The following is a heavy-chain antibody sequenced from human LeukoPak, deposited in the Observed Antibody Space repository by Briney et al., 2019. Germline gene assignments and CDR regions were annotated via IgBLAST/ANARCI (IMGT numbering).Heavy chain of an antibody. CDR2: IRGDNGNT. CDR1: GYTFSNYG. CDR3: ARVDLLTGYYFFDY. V-gene: IGHV1-18*01. J-gene: IGHJ4*02. D-gene: IGHD3-9*01. Sequence: ASVKVSCKASGYTFSNYGISWVRQAPGQGLEWVGWIRGDNGNTNYAQKLQGRVTMTTDTSTSTAYMELRRLGSDETAVYYCARVDLLTGYYFFDYWGQGTLVTVSS.